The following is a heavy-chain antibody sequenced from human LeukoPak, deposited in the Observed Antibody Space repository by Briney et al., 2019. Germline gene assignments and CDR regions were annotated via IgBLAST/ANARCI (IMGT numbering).Heavy chain of an antibody. CDR2: IYYSGST. J-gene: IGHJ5*02. Sequence: SETLSLTCAVYGGSFSGYYWSWIRQPPGKGLEWIGYIYYSGSTNYNPSLKSRVTISVDTSKNQFSLKLSSVTAADTAVYYCARADCSSTSCYFALVWFDPWGQGTLVTVSS. D-gene: IGHD2-2*01. CDR1: GGSFSGYY. CDR3: ARADCSSTSCYFALVWFDP. V-gene: IGHV4-59*01.